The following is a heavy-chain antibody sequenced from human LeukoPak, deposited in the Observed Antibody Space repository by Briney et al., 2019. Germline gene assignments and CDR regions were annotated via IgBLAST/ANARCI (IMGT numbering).Heavy chain of an antibody. CDR1: GFTFSSYA. V-gene: IGHV3-30-3*01. J-gene: IGHJ4*02. Sequence: GGSLRLSCAASGFTFSSYAMHWVRQAPAKGLAWVAVLAYVGVNNNSADSVKGGFTISRANPKTTLFLKMNGLRAEDTAVYYGGRGIYGGNSSFDYWGQGTPVTVSS. D-gene: IGHD4-23*01. CDR3: GRGIYGGNSSFDY. CDR2: LAYVGVNN.